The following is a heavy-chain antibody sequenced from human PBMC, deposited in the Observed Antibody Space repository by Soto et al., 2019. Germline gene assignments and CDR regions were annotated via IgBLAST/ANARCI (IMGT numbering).Heavy chain of an antibody. CDR1: GFSVSRNY. CDR3: ARVPGRR. V-gene: IGHV3-53*02. D-gene: IGHD3-10*01. J-gene: IGHJ4*02. CDR2: VYSGGAT. Sequence: QLVETGGGQIQPGTSLTLSCAASGFSVSRNYMTWVRQAPGKGLEWVSFVYSGGATFYADSVKGRFILSRDDSQNTMYLQMNNLRAEDTAVYYCARVPGRRWGRGTLVTVAS.